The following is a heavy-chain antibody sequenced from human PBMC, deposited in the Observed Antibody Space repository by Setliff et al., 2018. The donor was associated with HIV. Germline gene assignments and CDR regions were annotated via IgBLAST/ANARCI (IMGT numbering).Heavy chain of an antibody. Sequence: GGSLRLSCAASGFTFSSYWMSWVRQAPGKGLEWVANIKQDGSEKYYVDSVKGRFTISRDNAKNSLYLQMNSLRAEDTAVYYCARDQGAGTYYYYYGVDVWGQGTTVTVSS. J-gene: IGHJ6*02. CDR2: IKQDGSEK. CDR3: ARDQGAGTYYYYYGVDV. D-gene: IGHD6-13*01. CDR1: GFTFSSYW. V-gene: IGHV3-7*01.